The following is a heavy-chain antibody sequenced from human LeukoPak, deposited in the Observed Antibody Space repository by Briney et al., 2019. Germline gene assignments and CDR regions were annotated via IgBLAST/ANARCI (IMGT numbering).Heavy chain of an antibody. J-gene: IGHJ5*02. CDR2: IYASGNT. Sequence: PSETLSLTCTVSGGSISSYYWTWIRQPAGKGLEWIGRIYASGNTNYNPSLKSRVTISVDTSKNQFSLKLSSVTAADTAVYYCARGANYDFCYSWGQGTLVTVSS. CDR3: ARGANYDFCYS. V-gene: IGHV4-4*07. CDR1: GGSISSYY. D-gene: IGHD3-3*01.